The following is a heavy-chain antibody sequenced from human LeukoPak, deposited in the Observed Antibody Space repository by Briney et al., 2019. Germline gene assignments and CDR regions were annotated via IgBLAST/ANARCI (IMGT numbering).Heavy chain of an antibody. J-gene: IGHJ6*03. CDR3: ARATFSLGYCSSTSCPYYYYYYMDV. D-gene: IGHD2-2*01. Sequence: SETLSLTCTVSGGSISSHYWSWIRQPPGKGLEWLGYIYYSGSTNYNPSLKSRVIISVDTSKNQFSLKLSSVTAADTAVYYCARATFSLGYCSSTSCPYYYYYYMDVWGKGTTVTVSS. CDR2: IYYSGST. CDR1: GGSISSHY. V-gene: IGHV4-59*11.